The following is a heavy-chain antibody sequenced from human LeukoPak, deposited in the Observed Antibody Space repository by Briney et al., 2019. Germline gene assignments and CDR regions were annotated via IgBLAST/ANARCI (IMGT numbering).Heavy chain of an antibody. V-gene: IGHV4-39*01. CDR2: VYYSGST. J-gene: IGHJ5*02. CDR3: ARHAGGATGPYDWFDP. Sequence: SETLSLTCTVSGGSISSSSYYWGWIRQPPGKGPEWIGSVYYSGSTYYNPSLKSRVTISVDTSKNQFSLKLSSVTAADTAVYYCARHAGGATGPYDWFDPWGQGTLVTVSS. CDR1: GGSISSSSYY. D-gene: IGHD1-26*01.